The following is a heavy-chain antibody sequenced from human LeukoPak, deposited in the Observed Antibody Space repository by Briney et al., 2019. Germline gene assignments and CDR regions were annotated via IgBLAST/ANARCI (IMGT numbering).Heavy chain of an antibody. J-gene: IGHJ6*03. CDR1: GGTFISDA. Sequence: ASVKVSCKASGGTFISDAISWVRQAPGQGLEWMGGIIPIFGTANYAQKFQGRVTITADKSTSTAYMELSSLRSEDTAVYYCARDRSTGPYYYYYMDVWGKGTTVTVSS. CDR3: ARDRSTGPYYYYYMDV. V-gene: IGHV1-69*06. CDR2: IIPIFGTA.